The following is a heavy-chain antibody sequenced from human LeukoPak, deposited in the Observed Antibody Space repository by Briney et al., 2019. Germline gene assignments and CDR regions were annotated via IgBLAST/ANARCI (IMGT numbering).Heavy chain of an antibody. CDR1: GFTFSDYY. D-gene: IGHD6-13*01. CDR3: ARDLTAAENSLDF. Sequence: PGGSLRLSCAASGFTFSDYYMSWIRQAPGKGLEWVSYISSSSSYTNYADSVKGRFTISRDNAKNSLYLQMNSLRVEDTAVYYCARDLTAAENSLDFWGQGTLVTVSS. CDR2: ISSSSSYT. J-gene: IGHJ4*02. V-gene: IGHV3-11*06.